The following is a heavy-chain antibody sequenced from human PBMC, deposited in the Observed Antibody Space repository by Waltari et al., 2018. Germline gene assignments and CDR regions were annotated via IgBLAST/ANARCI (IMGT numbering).Heavy chain of an antibody. CDR3: ARGPVSGSGSYYVGDY. V-gene: IGHV3-74*01. CDR2: MSTEGGGA. J-gene: IGHJ4*02. CDR1: GLTFSSYW. Sequence: EVQLVESGGGLVQPGGSLRLACAASGLTFSSYWMHWVRQVPGKGLVWVARMSTEGGGANYADSVQGRFTSSRDNAKNILYLQMNSLRAEDTAVYYCARGPVSGSGSYYVGDYWGQGTLVTVSS. D-gene: IGHD1-26*01.